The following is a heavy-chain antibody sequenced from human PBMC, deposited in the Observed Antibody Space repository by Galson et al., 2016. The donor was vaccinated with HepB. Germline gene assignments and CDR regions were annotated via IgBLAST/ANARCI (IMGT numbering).Heavy chain of an antibody. V-gene: IGHV3-49*04. J-gene: IGHJ6*02. CDR2: IRGLAYGGTT. Sequence: SLRLSCAGSGFFFGDYAMSWVRQAPGKGLEWVGFIRGLAYGGTTEYAASVKGRFTISRDDSKSIAYLQMNSLKTEDTAVYYCTRAGQLVWYGTDVWGQGTTVTVSS. CDR3: TRAGQLVWYGTDV. CDR1: GFFFGDYA. D-gene: IGHD3-10*01.